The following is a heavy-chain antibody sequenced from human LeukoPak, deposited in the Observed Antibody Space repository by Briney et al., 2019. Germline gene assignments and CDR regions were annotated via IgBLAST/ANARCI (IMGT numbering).Heavy chain of an antibody. D-gene: IGHD6-19*01. V-gene: IGHV1-2*02. CDR2: INPNSGGT. Sequence: ASVKVSCKASGYTFTGYYFHWVRQAPGQGLEWMGWINPNSGGTNYAQKFQGRVTMTRDTSISTAYMELSRLRSDDTAVYYCARGVGYSSGWYLNYWGQGTLVTVSS. J-gene: IGHJ4*02. CDR1: GYTFTGYY. CDR3: ARGVGYSSGWYLNY.